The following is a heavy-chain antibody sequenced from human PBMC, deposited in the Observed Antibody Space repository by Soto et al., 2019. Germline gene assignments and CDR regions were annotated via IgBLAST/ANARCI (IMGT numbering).Heavy chain of an antibody. Sequence: GGSLRLSCAASGFTFDDYTMHWVRQAPGKGLEWVSLISWDGGSTYYADSVKGRFTISRDNSKNSLYLQMNSLRTEDTALYYCAKDRAGLPNYYYYGMDVWGQGTTVTVSS. D-gene: IGHD6-13*01. J-gene: IGHJ6*02. V-gene: IGHV3-43*01. CDR2: ISWDGGST. CDR1: GFTFDDYT. CDR3: AKDRAGLPNYYYYGMDV.